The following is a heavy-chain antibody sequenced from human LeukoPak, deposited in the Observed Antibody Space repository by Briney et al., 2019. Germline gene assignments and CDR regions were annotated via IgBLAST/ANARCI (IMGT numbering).Heavy chain of an antibody. J-gene: IGHJ2*01. Sequence: GGSLRLSCAASGLSLSSSNMHWVRQSPGGGLEWLSYISAGSGTVFSADSVKSRFSISRDNARESLFLQMNSLRVEDTAVYYCTKDLGLRRMIWGRGTLVIVSS. CDR3: TKDLGLRRMI. V-gene: IGHV3-48*04. CDR1: GLSLSSSN. CDR2: ISAGSGTV.